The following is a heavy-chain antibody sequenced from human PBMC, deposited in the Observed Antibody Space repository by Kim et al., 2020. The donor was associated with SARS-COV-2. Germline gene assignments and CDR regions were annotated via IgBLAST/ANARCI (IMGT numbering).Heavy chain of an antibody. CDR3: ARDRKFDRAFNYYYYGMDV. V-gene: IGHV1-18*01. Sequence: ASVKVSCKASGYTFTSYGISWVRQAPGQGLGWMGWISAYNGNTNYAQKLQGRVTMTTDTSTSTAYMELRSLRSDDTAVYYCARDRKFDRAFNYYYYGMDVWGQGTTVTVSS. CDR2: ISAYNGNT. D-gene: IGHD3-9*01. J-gene: IGHJ6*02. CDR1: GYTFTSYG.